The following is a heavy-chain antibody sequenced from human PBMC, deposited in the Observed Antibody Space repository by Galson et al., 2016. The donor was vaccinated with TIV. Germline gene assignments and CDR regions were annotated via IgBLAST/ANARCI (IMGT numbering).Heavy chain of an antibody. CDR3: AKRPIITIFGAGSNYCDS. D-gene: IGHD3-3*01. J-gene: IGHJ4*02. V-gene: IGHV3-23*01. Sequence: SLRLSCAASGFSFSTDAMSWVRQAPGRGLEWVSGIGGSGGSPNYGDSVKGRFTISRDNSKNILYLQMNSLRAEDTAVYYCAKRPIITIFGAGSNYCDSWGQGTLVTVSS. CDR2: IGGSGGSP. CDR1: GFSFSTDA.